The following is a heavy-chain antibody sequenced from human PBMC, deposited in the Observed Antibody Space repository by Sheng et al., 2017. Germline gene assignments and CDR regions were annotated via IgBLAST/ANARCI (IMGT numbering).Heavy chain of an antibody. D-gene: IGHD1-26*01. CDR3: ARGTIVGAGFDY. V-gene: IGHV1-69*02. CDR2: FIPILGIE. J-gene: IGHJ4*02. CDR1: GGTFSSYT. Sequence: QVQLVQSGAEVKKPGSSVKVSCKASGGTFSSYTISWVRQAPGQGLEWMGRFIPILGIENYAQKFEGRVTITADKFTSTAYMELSSLRSEDTAVYYCARGTIVGAGFDYWGQGTLVTVSS.